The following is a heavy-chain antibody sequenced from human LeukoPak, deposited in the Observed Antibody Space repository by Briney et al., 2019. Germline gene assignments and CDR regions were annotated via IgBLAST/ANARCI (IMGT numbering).Heavy chain of an antibody. CDR3: ARTPPSYYYDSSGLGD. Sequence: ASVKVSCKASGYTFTSYGISWVRQAPGQGREWMGWISAYNGNTNYAQKLQGRVTMTTDTSTSTAYMELRSLRSDDTAVYYCARTPPSYYYDSSGLGDWGQGTLVTVSS. CDR1: GYTFTSYG. J-gene: IGHJ4*02. CDR2: ISAYNGNT. D-gene: IGHD3-22*01. V-gene: IGHV1-18*01.